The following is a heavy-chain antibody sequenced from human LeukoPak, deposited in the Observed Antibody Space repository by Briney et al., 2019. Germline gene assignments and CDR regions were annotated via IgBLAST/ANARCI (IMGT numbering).Heavy chain of an antibody. CDR2: IKPDGSAT. V-gene: IGHV3-7*01. Sequence: GGSLRLSCAASGFSFSNFWMSWVRQAPGKGLEWVANIKPDGSATNYVDSVKGRFTISRDNAKNSLDLQMNSLRAEDTAVYYSARGGGSSSWGQGTLVTVSS. J-gene: IGHJ5*02. D-gene: IGHD6-6*01. CDR3: ARGGGSSS. CDR1: GFSFSNFW.